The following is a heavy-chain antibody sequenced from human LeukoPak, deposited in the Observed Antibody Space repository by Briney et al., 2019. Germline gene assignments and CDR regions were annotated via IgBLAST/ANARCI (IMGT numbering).Heavy chain of an antibody. V-gene: IGHV3-23*01. J-gene: IGHJ4*01. CDR2: IIDVGGT. D-gene: IGHD2-15*01. CDR1: GSTLTEHA. CDR3: AKDYCRGGNCPLPFFDS. Sequence: PGGSLRLSCAVSGSTLTEHAWSWVRQAPGEGLEWVSGIIDVGGTYYADSVKGRFTISRDSSKNALYLQMNSLRAEDTATYYCAKDYCRGGNCPLPFFDSWGQEPWSPSPQ.